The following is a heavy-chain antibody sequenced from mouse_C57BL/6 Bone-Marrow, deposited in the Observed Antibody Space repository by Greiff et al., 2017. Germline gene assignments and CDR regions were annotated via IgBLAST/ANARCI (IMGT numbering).Heavy chain of an antibody. Sequence: QVQLQQPGAELVKPGASVKLSCKASGYTFTSYWMQWVKQRPGQGLEWIGEIDPSDSYTNYNQKFKGKATLTVDTSSSTAYMQLSSLTSEDSAVYYCAREGITTVVGNLDYWAQGTTLTVSS. D-gene: IGHD1-1*01. CDR3: AREGITTVVGNLDY. CDR1: GYTFTSYW. V-gene: IGHV1-50*01. J-gene: IGHJ2*01. CDR2: IDPSDSYT.